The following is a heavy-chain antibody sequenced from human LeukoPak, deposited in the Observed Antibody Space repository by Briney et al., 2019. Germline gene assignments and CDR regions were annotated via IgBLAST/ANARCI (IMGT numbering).Heavy chain of an antibody. V-gene: IGHV1-46*01. D-gene: IGHD6-19*01. CDR2: INPLRGIT. Sequence: ASVKVSCKGSGYTFTDYYVHWVRQAPGLGLEWMGIINPLRGITIYAQKFQGRVTMTSDTSTNTVYMELSSLISEDTAVYYCTRTIGYRPVAGLKEKWFDPWGQGTLVTVSS. CDR3: TRTIGYRPVAGLKEKWFDP. CDR1: GYTFTDYY. J-gene: IGHJ5*02.